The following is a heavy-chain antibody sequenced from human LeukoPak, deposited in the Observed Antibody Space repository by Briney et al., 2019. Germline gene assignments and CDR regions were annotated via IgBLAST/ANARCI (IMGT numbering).Heavy chain of an antibody. D-gene: IGHD3-16*01. CDR2: IWYDGTNK. CDR1: GFTFSSNG. J-gene: IGHJ4*02. Sequence: GGSLRLSCAASGFTFSSNGMHWVRQAPGKGLEGVAVIWYDGTNKYYVDSVKGRFTISRDNSKNTLSLQMNSLRAEDTAVYYCARDYGDYFDYWGQGTLVTVSS. CDR3: ARDYGDYFDY. V-gene: IGHV3-33*01.